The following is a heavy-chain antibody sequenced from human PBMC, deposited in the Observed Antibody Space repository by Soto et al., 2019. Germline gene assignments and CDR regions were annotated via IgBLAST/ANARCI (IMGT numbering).Heavy chain of an antibody. CDR3: ARGGYYGSGSFDY. V-gene: IGHV4-34*01. Sequence: QVQLQQWGAGLLKPSETLSLTCAVYGGSFSGYYWSWIRQPPGKGLEWIGEINHSGSTNYNPSLKSRATISVDTSKNQFSLKLSSVTAADTAVYYCARGGYYGSGSFDYWGQGTLVTVSS. J-gene: IGHJ4*02. D-gene: IGHD3-10*01. CDR1: GGSFSGYY. CDR2: INHSGST.